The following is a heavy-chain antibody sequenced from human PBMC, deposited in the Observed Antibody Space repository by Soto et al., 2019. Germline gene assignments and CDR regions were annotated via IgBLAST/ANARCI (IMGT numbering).Heavy chain of an antibody. J-gene: IGHJ4*02. Sequence: SVKVSFKACGGTFSRYALSWLRQAPGQGPEWMGGIVPMFGTANYAQKFQGRVTITADESTSTAYMQLGSLRSEDTAVYYCARGVYYDSRGYYFFFWGQGTLVTVSS. CDR2: IVPMFGTA. CDR3: ARGVYYDSRGYYFFF. V-gene: IGHV1-69*13. CDR1: GGTFSRYA. D-gene: IGHD3-22*01.